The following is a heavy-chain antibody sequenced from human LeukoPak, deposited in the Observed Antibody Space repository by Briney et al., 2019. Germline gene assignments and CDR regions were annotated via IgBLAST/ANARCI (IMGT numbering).Heavy chain of an antibody. Sequence: SETLSLTCAVSGGSISHYYWMWIRQPPGKGLEWIGYISYSGSTSLNPSLKSRVIISLDTSTNQVSLKLRSVTAADTAVYYCARAGSYRLTTTLWGQGTLVTVSS. CDR3: ARAGSYRLTTTL. J-gene: IGHJ4*02. V-gene: IGHV4-59*01. CDR2: ISYSGST. D-gene: IGHD4-17*01. CDR1: GGSISHYY.